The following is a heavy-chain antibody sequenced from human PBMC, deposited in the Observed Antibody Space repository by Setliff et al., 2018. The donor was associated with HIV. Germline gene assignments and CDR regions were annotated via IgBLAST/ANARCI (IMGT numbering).Heavy chain of an antibody. CDR3: ARDGGFGDQGGNWFDP. V-gene: IGHV4-39*07. CDR2: VYYSGTT. J-gene: IGHJ5*01. CDR1: GASFSNSNYY. Sequence: SETLSLTCTVSGASFSNSNYYWGWIRQPPGKGLEWIGSVYYSGTTYYSPSLKSRVTIYEDTSKSQFSLHLTSVTAADTAVYYCARDGGFGDQGGNWFDPWGQGTLVTVSS. D-gene: IGHD3-10*01.